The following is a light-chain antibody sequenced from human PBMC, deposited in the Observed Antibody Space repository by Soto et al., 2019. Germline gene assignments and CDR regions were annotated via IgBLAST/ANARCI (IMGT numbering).Light chain of an antibody. V-gene: IGKV3-15*01. J-gene: IGKJ4*01. CDR3: QQRSNWPLT. Sequence: EIVMTQSPATLSVSPGERATLSCGASQSVSSNLAWYQQKPGQGPRLLIYGASSRATGIPARFSGSGSATEFTLTISSLEPEDFAVYYCQQRSNWPLTFGGGTKVDIK. CDR2: GAS. CDR1: QSVSSN.